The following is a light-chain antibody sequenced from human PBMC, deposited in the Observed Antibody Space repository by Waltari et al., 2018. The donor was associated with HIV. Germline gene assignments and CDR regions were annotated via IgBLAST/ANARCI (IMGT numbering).Light chain of an antibody. Sequence: QSALTQPASVSGSPGQSITISCTGSSSDVWTYSFVSWYQHHPGKAPKLMIYEGNKRPSGVSNRFSGSKSGNTASLTISGLQAEDEADYYCSSYTSFSTVLFGGGTKLTVL. V-gene: IGLV2-23*03. CDR3: SSYTSFSTVL. CDR2: EGN. J-gene: IGLJ2*01. CDR1: SSDVWTYSF.